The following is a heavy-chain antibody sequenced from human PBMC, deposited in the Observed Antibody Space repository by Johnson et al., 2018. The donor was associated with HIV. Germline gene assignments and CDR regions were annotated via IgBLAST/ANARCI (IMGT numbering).Heavy chain of an antibody. CDR1: GFIFSSYA. V-gene: IGHV3-NL1*01. J-gene: IGHJ3*02. Sequence: QVQLVESGGGVVQSGRSLRLSCAASGFIFSSYAMHWVRQAPGKGLEWVSVIYSGGSTGYADSVKGRFTISRDNAKNSLYLQMNSLRAEDTALYYCARVGQAGGAFDIWGQGTMVTVSS. CDR2: IYSGGST. CDR3: ARVGQAGGAFDI.